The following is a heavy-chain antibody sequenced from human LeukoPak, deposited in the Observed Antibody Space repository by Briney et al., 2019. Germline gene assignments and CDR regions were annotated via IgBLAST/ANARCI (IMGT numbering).Heavy chain of an antibody. CDR1: GGSISSGSYY. CDR2: IYTSGST. Sequence: SETLSLTCTVSGGSISSGSYYWSWIRQPAGKGLEWIGRIYTSGSTNYNPSLKSRVTISVDTSKNQFSLRLSSVTAADTAIYYCASSDIVATNLDQWGQGTLVIVSS. V-gene: IGHV4-61*02. CDR3: ASSDIVATNLDQ. J-gene: IGHJ4*02. D-gene: IGHD5-12*01.